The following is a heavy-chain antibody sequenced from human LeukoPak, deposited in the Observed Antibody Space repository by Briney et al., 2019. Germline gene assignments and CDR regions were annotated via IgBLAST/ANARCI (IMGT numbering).Heavy chain of an antibody. CDR3: ASLGGGSYLGWFDP. D-gene: IGHD1-26*01. CDR1: GDSISSYY. J-gene: IGHJ5*02. CDR2: MYYSGST. V-gene: IGHV4-59*08. Sequence: SETLSLTCTVSGDSISSYYWSWTRQPPRKGLEWIGYMYYSGSTNYNPSLKSRVTISVDTSKNQFSLRLSSVTAADTPVYYCASLGGGSYLGWFDPWGQGTLVTVSS.